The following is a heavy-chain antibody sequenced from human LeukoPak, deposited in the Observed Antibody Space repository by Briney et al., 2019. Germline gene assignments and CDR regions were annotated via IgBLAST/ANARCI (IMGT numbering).Heavy chain of an antibody. V-gene: IGHV4-34*01. CDR3: ARCVRSRVDIVVVVAATPSWFDP. CDR2: INHSGST. J-gene: IGHJ5*02. CDR1: GGSISSYY. Sequence: SETLSLTCTVSGGSISSYYWSWIRQPPGKGLEWIGEINHSGSTNYNPSLKSRVTISVDTSKNQFSLKLSSVTAADTAVYYCARCVRSRVDIVVVVAATPSWFDPWGQGTLVTVSS. D-gene: IGHD2-15*01.